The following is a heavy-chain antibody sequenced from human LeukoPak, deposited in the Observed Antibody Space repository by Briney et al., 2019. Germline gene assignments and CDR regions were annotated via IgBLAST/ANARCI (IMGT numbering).Heavy chain of an antibody. CDR1: GGTFSSYT. D-gene: IGHD3-3*01. CDR2: IIPILGIA. J-gene: IGHJ4*02. Sequence: ASVKVSCKASGGTFSSYTISWVRQAPGQGLEWMGRIIPILGIANYAQKLQGRVTMTTDTSTSTAYMELRSLRSDDTAVYYCARGVRFLEWSNNDYWGQGTLVTVSS. CDR3: ARGVRFLEWSNNDY. V-gene: IGHV1-69*02.